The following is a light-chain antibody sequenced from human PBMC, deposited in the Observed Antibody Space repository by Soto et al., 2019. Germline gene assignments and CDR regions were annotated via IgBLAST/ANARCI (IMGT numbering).Light chain of an antibody. V-gene: IGKV4-1*01. J-gene: IGKJ3*01. Sequence: DIVMTQSPGSLAVSLGERATINCKSSRSVLSSSNNKNYLAWYQQKPGQPPRLLIYWASTRESGVPDRFSGSGSGTDFTLTISSLQAEDVAVYYCQQYYSSPFTFGPETKVNIK. CDR3: QQYYSSPFT. CDR1: RSVLSSSNNKNY. CDR2: WAS.